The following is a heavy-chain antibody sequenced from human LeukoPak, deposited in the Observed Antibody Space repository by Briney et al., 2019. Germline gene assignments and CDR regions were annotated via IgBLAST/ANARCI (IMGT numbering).Heavy chain of an antibody. CDR2: VDHTGST. CDR3: ARGRVSSSTWYSTYYYYFYMDV. J-gene: IGHJ6*03. D-gene: IGHD1-1*01. V-gene: IGHV4-4*02. Sequence: SETLSLTCAVSGGSISSSNWWSWVRQPPGKGLEWIGYVDHTGSTNFNPSLNGRVSISRDTTKNLFSLRLSSVTAADTAVYFCARGRVSSSTWYSTYYYYFYMDVWGKGTTVTVSS. CDR1: GGSISSSNW.